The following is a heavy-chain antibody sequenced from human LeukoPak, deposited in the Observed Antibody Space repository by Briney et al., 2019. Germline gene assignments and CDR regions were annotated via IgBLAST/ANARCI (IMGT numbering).Heavy chain of an antibody. CDR1: GFTFSSYA. V-gene: IGHV3-23*01. CDR3: AKNPIVVVIAPFAY. CDR2: ISGSGGST. J-gene: IGHJ4*02. Sequence: AGGSLRLSCAASGFTFSSYAMSWVRQAPGKGLEWVSAISGSGGSTYYADSVKGRFTISRDNSKNTLYLQMNSLRAEDTAVYYCAKNPIVVVIAPFAYWGQGTLVTVSS. D-gene: IGHD2-21*01.